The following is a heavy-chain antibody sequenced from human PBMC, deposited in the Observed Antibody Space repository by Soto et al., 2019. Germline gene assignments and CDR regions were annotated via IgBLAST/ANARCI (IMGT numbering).Heavy chain of an antibody. CDR2: IIPIFGTA. CDR1: GGTFSSYA. D-gene: IGHD3-22*01. CDR3: ARSSYVYYDSSGYTHDAFDI. V-gene: IGHV1-69*13. J-gene: IGHJ3*02. Sequence: GASVKVSCKASGGTFSSYAISWVRQAPGQGLEWMGGIIPIFGTANYAQKLQGRVTITADESTSTAYMELSSLRSEDTAVYYCARSSYVYYDSSGYTHDAFDIWGQGTMVTVSS.